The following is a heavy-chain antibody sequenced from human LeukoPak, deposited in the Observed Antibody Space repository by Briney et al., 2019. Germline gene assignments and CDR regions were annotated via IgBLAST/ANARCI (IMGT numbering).Heavy chain of an antibody. CDR2: ILYDGSNK. CDR1: GFSFSSYC. Sequence: RGSSQCLSCAASGFSFSSYCMESARHEAGEWLEWLAFILYDGSNKYYAGFVKGRFTISRDNSKNTLYLQMNSLRAEDTAVYYCARDPGIVGATDWFDPWGQGTLVTVSS. J-gene: IGHJ5*02. V-gene: IGHV3-30*19. D-gene: IGHD1-26*01. CDR3: ARDPGIVGATDWFDP.